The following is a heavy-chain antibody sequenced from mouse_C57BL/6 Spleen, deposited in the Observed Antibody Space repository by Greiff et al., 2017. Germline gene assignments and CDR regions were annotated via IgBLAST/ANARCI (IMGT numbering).Heavy chain of an antibody. CDR1: GFTFSSYT. D-gene: IGHD1-1*01. CDR3: ASSLLLRVGDYFDY. CDR2: ISGGGGNT. Sequence: EVQGVESGGGLVKPGGSLKLSCAASGFTFSSYTMSWVRQTPEKRLEWVATISGGGGNTYYPDSVKGRFTISRDNAKNTLYLQMSSLRSEDTALYYCASSLLLRVGDYFDYWGQGTTLTVSS. J-gene: IGHJ2*01. V-gene: IGHV5-9*01.